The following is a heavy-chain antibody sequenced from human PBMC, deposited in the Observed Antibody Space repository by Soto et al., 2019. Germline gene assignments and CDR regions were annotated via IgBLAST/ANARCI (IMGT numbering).Heavy chain of an antibody. CDR2: IYYSGST. D-gene: IGHD2-15*01. V-gene: IGHV4-59*01. CDR3: ASGGRAYCSGGSCYDLFDY. J-gene: IGHJ4*02. Sequence: SETLSLTCTVSGGSISSYCWIWIRQPPGKGLEWIGYIYYSGSTNYNPSLKSRVTMSVDTSKNQFSLKLSSVTAADTAVYYCASGGRAYCSGGSCYDLFDYWGQGTLVTVSS. CDR1: GGSISSYC.